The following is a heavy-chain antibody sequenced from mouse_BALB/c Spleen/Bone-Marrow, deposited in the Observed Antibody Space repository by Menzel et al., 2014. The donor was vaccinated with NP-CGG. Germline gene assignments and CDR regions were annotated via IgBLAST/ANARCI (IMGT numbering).Heavy chain of an antibody. CDR2: INPSNGRT. J-gene: IGHJ3*01. CDR1: GYTFTSHW. CDR3: ARWGITLAY. D-gene: IGHD2-4*01. Sequence: QVQLQQSGAELVKPGASVKLSCKASGYTFTSHWMHWVKQRPGQGLEWIGEINPSNGRTNYNEKFKSKATLTVDKSSSTAYMQLSSLTSEDSAVYYCARWGITLAYWGQGTLVTVSA. V-gene: IGHV1S81*02.